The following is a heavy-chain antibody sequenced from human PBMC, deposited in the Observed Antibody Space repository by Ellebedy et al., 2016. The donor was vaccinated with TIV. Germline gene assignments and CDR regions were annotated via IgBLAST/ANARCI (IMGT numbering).Heavy chain of an antibody. Sequence: AASVKVSCKASVCTFSSYAISWVRQAPGQGLEWMGRIIPILGIANYAQNLQGRVTMTRDTSTTTVYMELSSLRSEDTAVYYCARARSSGWLHTPDYWGQGTLVIVSS. CDR2: IIPILGIA. CDR3: ARARSSGWLHTPDY. D-gene: IGHD6-19*01. CDR1: VCTFSSYA. J-gene: IGHJ4*02. V-gene: IGHV1-69*04.